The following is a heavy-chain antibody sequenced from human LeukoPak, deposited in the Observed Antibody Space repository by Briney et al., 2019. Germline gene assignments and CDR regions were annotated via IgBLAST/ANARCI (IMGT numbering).Heavy chain of an antibody. Sequence: SETLSLTCTVPGGSISSYYWSLIRQPPGKGLEWIGYIYYSGSTNYNPSLKSRVTISVDTSKNQFSLKLSSVTAADTAVYYCARRSMVRGVIFDYWGQGTLVTVSS. J-gene: IGHJ4*02. CDR1: GGSISSYY. V-gene: IGHV4-59*01. D-gene: IGHD3-10*01. CDR2: IYYSGST. CDR3: ARRSMVRGVIFDY.